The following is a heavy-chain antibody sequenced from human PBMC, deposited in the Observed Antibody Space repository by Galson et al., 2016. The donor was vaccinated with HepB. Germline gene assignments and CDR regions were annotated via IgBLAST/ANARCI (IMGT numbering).Heavy chain of an antibody. Sequence: SVKVSCKASGYSFTGYYIHWVRQAPGQGLEWMGWINPNSGGTNYAQKFQGWVTMTRDTSISTAYMELRRLRSDDTAVYYCARWAFGMDVWGQGTTVTVSS. V-gene: IGHV1-2*04. CDR1: GYSFTGYY. J-gene: IGHJ6*02. CDR2: INPNSGGT. CDR3: ARWAFGMDV.